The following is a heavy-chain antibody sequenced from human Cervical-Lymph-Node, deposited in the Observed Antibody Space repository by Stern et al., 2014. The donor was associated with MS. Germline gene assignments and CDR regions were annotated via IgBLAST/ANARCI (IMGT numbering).Heavy chain of an antibody. D-gene: IGHD4-23*01. CDR2: IVPIFGRA. CDR1: GATFSTNA. CDR3: AREHHGGNFES. J-gene: IGHJ4*02. Sequence: VQLVESGAEVRKPGSSEKVSCKASGATFSTNAISWLRQAPGQGPEWMGAIVPIFGRANYVQKLQGRVTITADESASTAYMELRSLRSEDTAVYYCAREHHGGNFESWGQGTLVTVSS. V-gene: IGHV1-69*01.